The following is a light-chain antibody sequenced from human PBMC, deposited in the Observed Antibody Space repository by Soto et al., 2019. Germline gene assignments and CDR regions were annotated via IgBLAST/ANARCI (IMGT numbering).Light chain of an antibody. CDR3: QQRSNWPRT. J-gene: IGKJ1*01. CDR1: QSVSSY. V-gene: IGKV3-11*01. Sequence: EIVLTQSPATLSLSPGERATLTCRASQSVSSYLAWYQQKPGQAPRLLIYGASIRATGIPDRFSGSGSGTDFTLTISSLEPEDFAVYYCQQRSNWPRTFGQGTKVDIK. CDR2: GAS.